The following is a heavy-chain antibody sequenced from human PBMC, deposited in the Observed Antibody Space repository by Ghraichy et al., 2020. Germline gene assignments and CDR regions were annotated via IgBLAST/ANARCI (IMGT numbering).Heavy chain of an antibody. J-gene: IGHJ3*02. CDR2: INHSGST. V-gene: IGHV4-34*01. D-gene: IGHD3-16*01. Sequence: SETLSLTCAVYGGSFSGYYWSWIRQPPGKGLEWIGEINHSGSTNYNPSLKSRVTISVDTSKNPFSLKLTSVTAADTAVYYWATGGNDAFDIWGQGTMVTVAS. CDR1: GGSFSGYY. CDR3: ATGGNDAFDI.